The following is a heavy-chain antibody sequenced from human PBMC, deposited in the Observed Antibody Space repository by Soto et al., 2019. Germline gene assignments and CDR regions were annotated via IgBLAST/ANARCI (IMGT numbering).Heavy chain of an antibody. CDR1: GFTFSNYW. CDR3: ARDSKDYGAPCDY. D-gene: IGHD4-17*01. V-gene: IGHV3-7*05. CDR2: IKQDGSES. Sequence: GGCMRLSCAASGFTFSNYWMSWVRQAPGKGLEWVANIKQDGSESFYVDSVKGRFTISRDNAKNSLCLQMNSLRAEDTAVYYCARDSKDYGAPCDYWGQGTLVTVS. J-gene: IGHJ4*02.